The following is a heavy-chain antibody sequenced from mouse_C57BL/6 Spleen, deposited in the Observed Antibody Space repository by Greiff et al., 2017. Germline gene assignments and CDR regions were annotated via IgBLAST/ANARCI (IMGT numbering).Heavy chain of an antibody. CDR2: IYPGDGDT. CDR3: AVMVPLDY. V-gene: IGHV1-82*01. Sequence: VQLQQSGPELVKPGASVKISCKASGYAFSSSWMNWVKQRPGKGLEWIGRIYPGDGDTNYNGKFKGKATLTADKSSSTAYMQLSSLTSEDSAVYFCAVMVPLDYWGQGTTLTVSS. J-gene: IGHJ2*01. CDR1: GYAFSSSW. D-gene: IGHD2-2*01.